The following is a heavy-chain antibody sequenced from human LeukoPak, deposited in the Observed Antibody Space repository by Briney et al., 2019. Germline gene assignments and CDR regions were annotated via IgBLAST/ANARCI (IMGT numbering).Heavy chain of an antibody. V-gene: IGHV4-34*01. Sequence: SETPSLTCAVYGGSFSGYYWSWIRQPPGKGLEWIGEINHSGSTNYDPSLKSRVTISVDTSKNQFSLKLSSVTAADTAVYYCARGPRSHDYVWGSSSSWWFDPWGQGTLVTVSS. D-gene: IGHD3-16*01. J-gene: IGHJ5*02. CDR3: ARGPRSHDYVWGSSSSWWFDP. CDR2: INHSGST. CDR1: GGSFSGYY.